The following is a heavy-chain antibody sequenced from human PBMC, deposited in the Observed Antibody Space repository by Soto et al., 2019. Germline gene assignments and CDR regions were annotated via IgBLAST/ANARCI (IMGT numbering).Heavy chain of an antibody. CDR1: GFTFSSYG. CDR3: AKVSSSGWSHYYYYGMDV. CDR2: ISYDGSNK. V-gene: IGHV3-30*18. J-gene: IGHJ6*02. Sequence: GGSLRLSCAASGFTFSSYGMHWVRQAPGKGLEWVAVISYDGSNKYYADSVKGRFTISRDNSKNTLYLQMNSLRAEDTAVYYCAKVSSSGWSHYYYYGMDVWGQGTTVTVSS. D-gene: IGHD6-19*01.